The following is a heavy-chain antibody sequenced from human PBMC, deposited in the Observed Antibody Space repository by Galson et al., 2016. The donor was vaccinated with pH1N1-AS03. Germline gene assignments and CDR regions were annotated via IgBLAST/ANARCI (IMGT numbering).Heavy chain of an antibody. CDR1: GYTFTSHR. D-gene: IGHD3-9*01. CDR2: ITTNTGYP. V-gene: IGHV7-4-1*01. CDR3: ARGHMSLSGFWDS. J-gene: IGHJ4*02. Sequence: SVKVSCKASGYTFTSHRIIWVRQAPGQGLECMGWITTNTGYPTFAPGFTGRFVFSLDTSVSTAYLQIGSLKAEDTAVYYCARGHMSLSGFWDSWGQGTLVTVSS.